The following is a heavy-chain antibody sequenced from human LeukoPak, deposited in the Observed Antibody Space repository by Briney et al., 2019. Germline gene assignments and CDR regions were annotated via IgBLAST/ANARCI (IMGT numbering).Heavy chain of an antibody. CDR1: GGSISTPGYY. CDR3: VNGGAYCGADCYLPAFDY. J-gene: IGHJ4*02. Sequence: SQTLSLTCTVSGGSISTPGYYWSWIRQHPGKGLEWIGYIYYSGSTYYNPSLRSRVTISVDTSKNQFSLKLSSVTGADTAVYYCVNGGAYCGADCYLPAFDYWGQGTLVTVSS. V-gene: IGHV4-31*03. D-gene: IGHD2-21*02. CDR2: IYYSGST.